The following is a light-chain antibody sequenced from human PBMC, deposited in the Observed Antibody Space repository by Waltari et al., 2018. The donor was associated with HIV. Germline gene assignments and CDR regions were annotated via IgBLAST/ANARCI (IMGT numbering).Light chain of an antibody. J-gene: IGKJ2*01. CDR2: GAS. Sequence: DMQMTQSPSSLSASVGDRVTVTCRASQSIGDHLNWFQQRPGKAPTLLIFGASSLHNGVPTRFSGSGSGTDFTLTIHSLQPEDFATYWCQQSYTSSYTFGQGTRLEIK. CDR3: QQSYTSSYT. CDR1: QSIGDH. V-gene: IGKV1-39*01.